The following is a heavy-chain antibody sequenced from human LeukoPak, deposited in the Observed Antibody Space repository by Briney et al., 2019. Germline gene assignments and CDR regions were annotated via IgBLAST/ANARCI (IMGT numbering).Heavy chain of an antibody. CDR1: GGSISGYY. J-gene: IGHJ4*02. CDR3: ARQSGYSYGPNFDY. Sequence: SETLSLTCTASGGSISGYYWSWIRQSAGKGLEWIGHIYTTGSTNYNPSFKSRVTVSVDTSKNQFSLKLSSVTAADTAVYYCARQSGYSYGPNFDYWGQGTLVTVSS. D-gene: IGHD5-18*01. V-gene: IGHV4-4*07. CDR2: IYTTGST.